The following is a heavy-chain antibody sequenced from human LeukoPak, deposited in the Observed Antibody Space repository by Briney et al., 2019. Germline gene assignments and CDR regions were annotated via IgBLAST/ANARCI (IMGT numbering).Heavy chain of an antibody. V-gene: IGHV4-34*01. D-gene: IGHD1-26*01. CDR3: ARTALGFDY. CDR2: SNHSGST. Sequence: SETLSLTCAVYGGSFSGYYWSWIRQPPGKGLEWIGESNHSGSTNYNPSLKSRVTISVDTSKNQFSLKLSSVTAADTAVYYCARTALGFDYWGQGTLVTVSS. CDR1: GGSFSGYY. J-gene: IGHJ4*02.